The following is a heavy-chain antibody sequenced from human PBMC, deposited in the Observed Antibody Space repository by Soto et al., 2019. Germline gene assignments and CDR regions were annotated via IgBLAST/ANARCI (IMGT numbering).Heavy chain of an antibody. CDR2: INPSGDST. Sequence: GASVKVSCKASGYTSTRYYMHWVRQAPGQGLEWMGIINPSGDSTIYAQKFLGRVTMTRDTSTSTVFMELSSLTSEDTAVYYCSSGYSSGYYRSWFDPWGQGTLVTVSS. CDR1: GYTSTRYY. V-gene: IGHV1-46*01. D-gene: IGHD3-22*01. CDR3: SSGYSSGYYRSWFDP. J-gene: IGHJ5*02.